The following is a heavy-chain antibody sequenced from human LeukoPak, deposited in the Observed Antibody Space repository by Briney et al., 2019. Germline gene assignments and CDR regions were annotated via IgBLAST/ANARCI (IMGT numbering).Heavy chain of an antibody. CDR3: ARPGYSYGFDY. J-gene: IGHJ4*02. V-gene: IGHV3-48*04. CDR1: GFTFSSYS. CDR2: ISSSSSTI. D-gene: IGHD5-18*01. Sequence: PGGSLRLSCAASGFTFSSYSMNRVRQAPGKGLEWVSYISSSSSTIYYADSVKGRFTISRDNAKNSLYLQMNSLRAEDTAVYYCARPGYSYGFDYWGQGTLVTVSS.